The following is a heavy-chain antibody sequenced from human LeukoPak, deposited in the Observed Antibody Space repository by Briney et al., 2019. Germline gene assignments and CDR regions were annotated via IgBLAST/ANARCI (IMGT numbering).Heavy chain of an antibody. D-gene: IGHD3-10*01. J-gene: IGHJ4*02. CDR3: ARLDYYGSGVPTD. V-gene: IGHV3-48*04. Sequence: PGGSLRLSCAASRVTFRSYGMHWVRQAPGKGLEWVSYISSSGSTMYYADSVKGRFTISRDNAKNSLYLQMNSLRAEDTAVYYCARLDYYGSGVPTDWGQGTLVTVSS. CDR1: RVTFRSYG. CDR2: ISSSGSTM.